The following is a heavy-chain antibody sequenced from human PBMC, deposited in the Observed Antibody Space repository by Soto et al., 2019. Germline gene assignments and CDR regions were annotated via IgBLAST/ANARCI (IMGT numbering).Heavy chain of an antibody. Sequence: GGSLRLSCAASGFTVSNNYMTWVRQAPGRGLDWVSIIFSAGSTYYSTSLKTRLTISKDTSKNQVVLTMTNMDPVDTATYYCARTHVEMATIGLGFPFDYWGQGTLVTVSS. CDR1: GFTVSNNY. V-gene: IGHV3-53*05. D-gene: IGHD5-12*01. CDR3: ARTHVEMATIGLGFPFDY. J-gene: IGHJ4*02. CDR2: IFSAGST.